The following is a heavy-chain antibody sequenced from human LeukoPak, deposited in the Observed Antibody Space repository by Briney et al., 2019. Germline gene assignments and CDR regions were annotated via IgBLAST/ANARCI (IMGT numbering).Heavy chain of an antibody. CDR3: ARVLAVAGTYYYYYYMDV. CDR1: GGSISSYY. CDR2: IYTSGST. Sequence: SETLSLTCTVSGGSISSYYWSWIRQPAGKGLEWIGRIYTSGSTNYNPSLKSRVTMSVDTSKNQFSLKLSSVTAADTAVYYCARVLAVAGTYYYYYYMDVWGKGTTVTASS. V-gene: IGHV4-4*07. J-gene: IGHJ6*03. D-gene: IGHD6-19*01.